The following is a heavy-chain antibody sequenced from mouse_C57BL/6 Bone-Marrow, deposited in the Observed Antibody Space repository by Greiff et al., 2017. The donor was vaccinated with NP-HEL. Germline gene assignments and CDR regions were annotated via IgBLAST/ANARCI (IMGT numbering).Heavy chain of an antibody. D-gene: IGHD1-1*01. J-gene: IGHJ1*03. Sequence: VQLQQPGAELVKPGASVKLSCKASGYTFTSYWMQWVKQRPGQGLEWIGEIDPSDSYTNYNQKFKGKATLTVDTSSSTAYMQLSSLTSEDSAVYYCARGWYYGSSSSYWYFGVRGTGTTVTVSS. CDR2: IDPSDSYT. V-gene: IGHV1-50*01. CDR1: GYTFTSYW. CDR3: ARGWYYGSSSSYWYFGV.